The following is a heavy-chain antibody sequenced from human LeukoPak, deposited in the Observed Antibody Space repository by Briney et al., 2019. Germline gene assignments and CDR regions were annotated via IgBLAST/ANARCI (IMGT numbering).Heavy chain of an antibody. V-gene: IGHV4-59*01. CDR2: IYYSGST. CDR1: GGSISSYY. Sequence: SETLSLTCAVSGGSISSYYWSWIRQPPGKGLEWIGYIYYSGSTNYSPSLKSRVTISVDTSKNQFSLKLSSVTAADTAVYYCARSEYSYGADAFDIWGQGAMVTVSS. CDR3: ARSEYSYGADAFDI. D-gene: IGHD5-18*01. J-gene: IGHJ3*02.